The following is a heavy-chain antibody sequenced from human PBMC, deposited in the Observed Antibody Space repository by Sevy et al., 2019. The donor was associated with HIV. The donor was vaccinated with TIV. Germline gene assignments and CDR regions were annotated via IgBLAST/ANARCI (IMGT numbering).Heavy chain of an antibody. CDR2: IQSKTDGGTT. CDR1: GFTFSSAW. Sequence: GGSLRLSCAASGFTFSSAWMSWVRQAPGKGLEWVGRIQSKTDGGTTDYAASVKGRFTISRDDSVNTLYLQMNSLTTDDTAVYYCTTDTSTGYFDWLLDFDYWGQGTLVTVSP. CDR3: TTDTSTGYFDWLLDFDY. V-gene: IGHV3-15*01. D-gene: IGHD3-9*01. J-gene: IGHJ4*02.